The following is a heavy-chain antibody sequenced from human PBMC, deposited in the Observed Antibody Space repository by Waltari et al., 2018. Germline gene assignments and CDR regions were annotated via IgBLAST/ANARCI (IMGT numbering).Heavy chain of an antibody. CDR3: ARGTAAAGNDY. Sequence: QVQLVQSGAEVKKPGSSVKVSCKASGGTFSSYAISWVRQAPGQGLEWMGRISPNIGTANYAQELQGRGTITADKSTSTAYMELSSLRSEDTAVYYCARGTAAAGNDYWGQGTLVTVSS. CDR2: ISPNIGTA. D-gene: IGHD6-13*01. J-gene: IGHJ4*02. V-gene: IGHV1-69*08. CDR1: GGTFSSYA.